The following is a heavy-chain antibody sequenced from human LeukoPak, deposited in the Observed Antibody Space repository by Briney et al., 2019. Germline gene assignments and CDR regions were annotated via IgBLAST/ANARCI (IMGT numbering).Heavy chain of an antibody. Sequence: PGGSLRLSCAASGFTFSSYGMSWVRQAPGKGLEWVSAISGSGGSTYYADSVKGRFTISRDNSKNTLYLQMNSLRAEDTAVYYCAKDPNWEQPPDYFDYWGQGTLVTVSS. J-gene: IGHJ4*02. CDR2: ISGSGGST. CDR1: GFTFSSYG. D-gene: IGHD1-26*01. V-gene: IGHV3-23*01. CDR3: AKDPNWEQPPDYFDY.